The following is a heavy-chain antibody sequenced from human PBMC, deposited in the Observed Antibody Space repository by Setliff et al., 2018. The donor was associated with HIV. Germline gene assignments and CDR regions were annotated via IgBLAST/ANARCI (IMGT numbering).Heavy chain of an antibody. CDR2: FDAEDDDV. CDR3: ATVSYYFDRSAYLGVFDN. D-gene: IGHD3-22*01. Sequence: ASVKVSCKVPGYTLSDLSIHWVRQTGKKGLEWMGGFDAEDDDVIYAQKFQGRLTVSEDTTTNSAYMELTSLEYDDTAVYFYATVSYYFDRSAYLGVFDNWGQGTLVTVSS. V-gene: IGHV1-24*01. J-gene: IGHJ4*02. CDR1: GYTLSDLS.